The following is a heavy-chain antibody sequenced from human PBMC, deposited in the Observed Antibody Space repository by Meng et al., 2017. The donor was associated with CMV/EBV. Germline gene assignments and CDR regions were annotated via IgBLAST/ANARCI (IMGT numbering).Heavy chain of an antibody. CDR1: GGTFSSYA. Sequence: SVKVSCKASGGTFSSYAISWVRQAPGQGLEWMGGIIPIFGTANYAQKFQGRVTITTDESTSTAYMELSSLRSEDTAAYYCARVGIAAAGTSDYWGQGTLVTVSS. J-gene: IGHJ4*02. V-gene: IGHV1-69*05. CDR2: IIPIFGTA. CDR3: ARVGIAAAGTSDY. D-gene: IGHD6-13*01.